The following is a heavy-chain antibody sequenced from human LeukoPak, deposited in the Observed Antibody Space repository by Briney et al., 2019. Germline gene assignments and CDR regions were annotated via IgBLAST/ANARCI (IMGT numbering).Heavy chain of an antibody. J-gene: IGHJ3*02. Sequence: GGSLRLSCAASGFTFSGYAMSWVRQAPGKGLEWVSGICGSCGSTYYADSVKGRFTISRDNSKNTLYLQMNSLRAEDTAVYYCAKGRWEVNLSDAFDIWGQGSMVTVSS. V-gene: IGHV3-23*01. CDR1: GFTFSGYA. D-gene: IGHD1-26*01. CDR2: ICGSCGST. CDR3: AKGRWEVNLSDAFDI.